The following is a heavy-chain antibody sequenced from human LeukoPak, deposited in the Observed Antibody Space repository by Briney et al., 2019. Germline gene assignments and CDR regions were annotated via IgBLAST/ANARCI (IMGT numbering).Heavy chain of an antibody. CDR2: IYYSGST. Sequence: SETLSLTCTVSGGSISSYYWSWIRQPPGKGLEWIGYIYYSGSTNYNPSLKSRVTISVDTSKNQFSLKLGSVTAADTAVYYCARRHYCSSTSCYSGPAFDIWGQGTMVTVSS. CDR1: GGSISSYY. CDR3: ARRHYCSSTSCYSGPAFDI. J-gene: IGHJ3*02. V-gene: IGHV4-59*08. D-gene: IGHD2-2*02.